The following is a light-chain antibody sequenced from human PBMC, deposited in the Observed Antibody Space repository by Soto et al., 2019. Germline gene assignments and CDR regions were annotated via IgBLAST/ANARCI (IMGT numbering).Light chain of an antibody. Sequence: QSALTKPASVSGSPGQSITISCTGTSSDVGGYNYVSWCQQHPGKAPKLMIYEVSNRPSGVSNRFSGSKSGNTASLTISGLQAEDEADYYCSSYTSSSTLVFGGGTKVTVL. CDR2: EVS. CDR1: SSDVGGYNY. V-gene: IGLV2-14*01. CDR3: SSYTSSSTLV. J-gene: IGLJ3*02.